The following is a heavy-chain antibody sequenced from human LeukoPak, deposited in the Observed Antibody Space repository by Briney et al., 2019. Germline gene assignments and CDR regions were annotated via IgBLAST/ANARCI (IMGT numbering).Heavy chain of an antibody. CDR1: GFIFDDYA. Sequence: PGGSLRLSCAASGFIFDDYAMHWVRHAPGKGLEWVSGISWNSGSIGYADYVKGRFTICRDHAKNSLYLQMNSLRAEDMALYYCAKGLIWIWEYNWFDPWGQGTLVTVSS. CDR3: AKGLIWIWEYNWFDP. D-gene: IGHD3-10*01. CDR2: ISWNSGSI. J-gene: IGHJ5*02. V-gene: IGHV3-9*03.